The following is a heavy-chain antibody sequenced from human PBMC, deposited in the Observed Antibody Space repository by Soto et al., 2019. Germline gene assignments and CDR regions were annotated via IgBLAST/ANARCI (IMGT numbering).Heavy chain of an antibody. J-gene: IGHJ4*02. D-gene: IGHD2-15*01. V-gene: IGHV3-23*01. CDR1: GFTFSSYA. CDR3: AKDEYCSGGSCYGGEYY. Sequence: PGGSLRLSCAASGFTFSSYAMSWVRQAPGKGLEWVSAISGSGGSTYYADSVKGWFTISRDNSKNTLYLQMNSLRAEDTAVYYCAKDEYCSGGSCYGGEYYWGQGTLVTVSS. CDR2: ISGSGGST.